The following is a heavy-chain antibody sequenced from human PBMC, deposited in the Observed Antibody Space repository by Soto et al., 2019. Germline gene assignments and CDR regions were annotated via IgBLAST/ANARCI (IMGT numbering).Heavy chain of an antibody. V-gene: IGHV6-1*01. CDR3: ARGFLSSGWYSYYYGMDV. J-gene: IGHJ6*02. CDR2: TYYRSKWYN. CDR1: GDSVSSNSAA. D-gene: IGHD6-19*01. Sequence: PSQTLSLTCAISGDSVSSNSAAWNWIRQSPSRGLEWLGRTYYRSKWYNDYAVSVKSRITINPDTSKSQFSLQLNSVTPEDTAVYYCARGFLSSGWYSYYYGMDVWGQGTTVTVSS.